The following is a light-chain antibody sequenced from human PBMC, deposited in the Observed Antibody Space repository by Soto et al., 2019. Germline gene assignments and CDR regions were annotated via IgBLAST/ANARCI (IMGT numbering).Light chain of an antibody. CDR3: QQYNNWPYT. J-gene: IGKJ2*01. CDR2: GTS. Sequence: EIVMTQSPATLSVSPGETATLSCRASQSVTSNLAWYQQKPGQAPRLLIFGTSIRATGIPARFSGSGSGTEFTLTISSLQSEDFGVYYCQQYNNWPYTFGQGTQRQIK. V-gene: IGKV3-15*01. CDR1: QSVTSN.